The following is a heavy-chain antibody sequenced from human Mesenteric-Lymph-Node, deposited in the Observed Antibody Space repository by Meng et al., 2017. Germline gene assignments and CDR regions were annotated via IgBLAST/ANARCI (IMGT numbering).Heavy chain of an antibody. D-gene: IGHD3-22*01. J-gene: IGHJ3*02. CDR1: GYTLTELS. V-gene: IGHV1-24*01. CDR3: ASSMIVPQGDAFDI. Sequence: ASVKVSCKVSGYTLTELSMHWVRQAPGKGLEWMGGFDPEDGETIYAQKFQGRVTMTEDTSTDTAYMELSSLRSDDTAVYYCASSMIVPQGDAFDIWGQGTMVTVSS. CDR2: FDPEDGET.